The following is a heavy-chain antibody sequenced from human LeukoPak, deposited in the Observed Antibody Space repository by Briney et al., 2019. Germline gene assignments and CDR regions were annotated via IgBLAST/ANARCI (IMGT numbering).Heavy chain of an antibody. D-gene: IGHD1-20*01. CDR3: ARDGRYNLNYADY. V-gene: IGHV1-69*05. CDR1: GGTFSSYA. Sequence: GSSVKVSCKASGGTFSSYAISWVRQAPGQGLEWMGGIIPIFGTANYAQKFQGRVTMTTDTSTSTAYMELRSLRSDDTAVYYCARDGRYNLNYADYWGQGTLVTVSS. CDR2: IIPIFGTA. J-gene: IGHJ4*02.